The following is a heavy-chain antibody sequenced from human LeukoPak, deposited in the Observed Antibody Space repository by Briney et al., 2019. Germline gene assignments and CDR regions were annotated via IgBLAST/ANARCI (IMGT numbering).Heavy chain of an antibody. CDR3: ARSQWLAQEGFDY. CDR1: GFTFNNYA. V-gene: IGHV3-64*01. Sequence: GGSLRLSCAASGFTFNNYAMHWVRQAPGKGLEYISSINTNGGSTYYANSVKGRFTISRDNTKNTLYLQMGSLRAEDMAVYYCARSQWLAQEGFDYWGQGTLVTVSS. J-gene: IGHJ4*02. CDR2: INTNGGST. D-gene: IGHD6-19*01.